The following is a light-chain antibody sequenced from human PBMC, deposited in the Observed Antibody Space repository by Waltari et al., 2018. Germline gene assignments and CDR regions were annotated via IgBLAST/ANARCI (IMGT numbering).Light chain of an antibody. J-gene: IGKJ4*01. CDR1: QSISSW. V-gene: IGKV1-12*01. CDR3: QQANSFPL. Sequence: ITCQASQSISSWLAWYQQKPGKAPNLLIYGASNLQSGVPSRFSGSGSGTYFTLTISSLQPEDFATYYCQQANSFPLFVGGTKVEIK. CDR2: GAS.